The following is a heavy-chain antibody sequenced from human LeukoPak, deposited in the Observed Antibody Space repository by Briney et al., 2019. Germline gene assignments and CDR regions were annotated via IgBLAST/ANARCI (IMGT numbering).Heavy chain of an antibody. CDR2: IWYDGSNK. J-gene: IGHJ6*02. V-gene: IGHV3-33*01. Sequence: PGGSLRLSCAAYGFTFSIYGMYWVRQAPGKGLEWVSVIWYDGSNKYYADSVKGRFTISRDNSKNTLYLQMNSLRAEDTAVYYCARGGSLGYYYGMDVWGQGTTVTVSS. CDR3: ARGGSLGYYYGMDV. CDR1: GFTFSIYG. D-gene: IGHD7-27*01.